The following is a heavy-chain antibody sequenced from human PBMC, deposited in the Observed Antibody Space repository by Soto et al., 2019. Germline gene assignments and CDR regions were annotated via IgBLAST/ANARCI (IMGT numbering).Heavy chain of an antibody. CDR2: INTYNGNS. D-gene: IGHD2-15*01. J-gene: IGHJ4*02. CDR1: GYTLTNYA. CDR3: ARDCTGGSCFCIY. Sequence: QVQLVQSAAEVKKPGASVKVSCKASGYTLTNYAISWVRQAPGQGPEWMGWINTYNGNSNYAQKFQGRVTMTTDTXTNTADMEPRSLTSDDTAVYYCARDCTGGSCFCIYWGQGTLVTVSS. V-gene: IGHV1-18*01.